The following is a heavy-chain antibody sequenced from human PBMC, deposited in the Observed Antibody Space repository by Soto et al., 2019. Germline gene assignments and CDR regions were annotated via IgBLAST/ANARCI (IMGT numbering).Heavy chain of an antibody. D-gene: IGHD1-26*01. CDR3: ARRAQGIVPALYYFDS. CDR1: GGAFNTYT. V-gene: IGHV1-69*01. Sequence: HVQLLQSGAEVKKPGSSVKVFCKASGGAFNTYTFSWVRQAPGQGLEWVGGIIPLYGTAKYAQKFQGRVTISADASTSTGYMELTSLTTDDTAVYYCARRAQGIVPALYYFDSWGQGTRVTVSS. CDR2: IIPLYGTA. J-gene: IGHJ4*02.